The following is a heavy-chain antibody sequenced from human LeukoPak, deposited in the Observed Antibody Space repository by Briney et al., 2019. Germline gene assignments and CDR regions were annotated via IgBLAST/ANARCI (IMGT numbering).Heavy chain of an antibody. CDR1: GYTFTGYY. D-gene: IGHD2-2*01. J-gene: IGHJ5*02. V-gene: IGHV1-2*02. CDR2: INPNSGGT. Sequence: ASVKVSCKASGYTFTGYYMHWVRQAPGQGLEWMGWINPNSGGTNYAQKFQGRVTMTRDTSISTAYMELSRLRSDDTAVYYCARGDIVVVPAAIWFDPWGQGTLVTVSS. CDR3: ARGDIVVVPAAIWFDP.